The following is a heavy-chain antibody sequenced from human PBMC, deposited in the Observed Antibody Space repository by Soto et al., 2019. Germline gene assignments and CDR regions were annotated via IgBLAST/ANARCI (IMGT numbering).Heavy chain of an antibody. CDR1: GFTFSSYA. D-gene: IGHD3-16*01. Sequence: QVQLVESGGGVVQPGRSLRLSCAASGFTFSSYAMHWVRQAPGKGLEWVAVISYDGSNKYYADSVKGRFTISRDNSRNTLYLQMNSLRAEDTAVYYCARSSYYDYVWGSYCAYYFDYWGQGTLVTVSS. CDR3: ARSSYYDYVWGSYCAYYFDY. J-gene: IGHJ4*02. V-gene: IGHV3-30-3*01. CDR2: ISYDGSNK.